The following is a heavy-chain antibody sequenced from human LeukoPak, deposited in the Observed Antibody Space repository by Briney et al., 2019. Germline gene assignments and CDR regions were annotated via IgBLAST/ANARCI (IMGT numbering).Heavy chain of an antibody. J-gene: IGHJ3*02. V-gene: IGHV4-59*08. CDR3: ARRSYIAVAGTKDNAFDI. Sequence: SETLSLTCTVSGGSISSYYWSWIRQPPGKGLEWIGYIYYSGSTNYNPSLKSRVTISVDTSKNQFSLKLSSVTAADTAVYYCARRSYIAVAGTKDNAFDIWGQGTMVTVPS. CDR1: GGSISSYY. CDR2: IYYSGST. D-gene: IGHD6-19*01.